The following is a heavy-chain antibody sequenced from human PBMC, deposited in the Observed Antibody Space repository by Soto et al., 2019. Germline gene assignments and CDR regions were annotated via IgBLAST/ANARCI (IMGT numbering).Heavy chain of an antibody. CDR3: AIRYGSCFDY. CDR1: GGSISSYY. D-gene: IGHD5-18*01. V-gene: IGHV4-59*08. CDR2: IYYSGST. J-gene: IGHJ4*02. Sequence: QVQLQESGPGLVKPSETLSLTCTVSGGSISSYYWSWIRQPPGKGLEWIGYIYYSGSTNYNPSLKRRVTISVDTSKNQFSLQLSSVTAADTAVYFCAIRYGSCFDYWGQGTLGTVSS.